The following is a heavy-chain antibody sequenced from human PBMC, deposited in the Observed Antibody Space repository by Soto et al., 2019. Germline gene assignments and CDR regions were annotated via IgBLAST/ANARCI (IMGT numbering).Heavy chain of an antibody. CDR2: IYYSGST. J-gene: IGHJ5*02. D-gene: IGHD3-10*01. CDR3: ARRKYYGSGSYFYWFDP. V-gene: IGHV4-39*01. CDR1: GGSISSSSYY. Sequence: SSETLSLICTVSGGSISSSSYYWGWIRQPPGKGLEWIGSIYYSGSTYYNPSLKSRVTISVDTSKNQFSLKLSSVTAADTAVYYCARRKYYGSGSYFYWFDPWGQGTLVTVSS.